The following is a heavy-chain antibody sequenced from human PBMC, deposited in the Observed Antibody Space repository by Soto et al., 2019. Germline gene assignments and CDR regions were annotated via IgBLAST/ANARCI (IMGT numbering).Heavy chain of an antibody. Sequence: PGGSLRLSCTPSAFSFSDYSFNWVRQAPGKGLEWVSSITHTSTNAYYADSVKRRFTISKDSADNSLILQMTSLRAEDTAVYHCARARGNDWYSDYWGQGTLVTVSS. CDR2: ITHTSTNA. CDR1: AFSFSDYS. CDR3: ARARGNDWYSDY. V-gene: IGHV3-21*01. D-gene: IGHD2-21*02. J-gene: IGHJ4*02.